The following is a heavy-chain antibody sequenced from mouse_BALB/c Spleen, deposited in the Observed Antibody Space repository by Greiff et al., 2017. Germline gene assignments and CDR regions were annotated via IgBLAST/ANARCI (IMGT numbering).Heavy chain of an antibody. CDR2: IDPANGNT. D-gene: IGHD1-1*01. V-gene: IGHV14-3*02. Sequence: VQLKQSGAELVKPGASVKLSCTASGFNIKDTYMHWVKQRPEQGLEWIGRIDPANGNTKYDPKFQGKATITADTSSNTAYLQLSSLTSEDTAVYYCALYYGSSGGAMDYWGQGTSVTVSS. CDR3: ALYYGSSGGAMDY. CDR1: GFNIKDTY. J-gene: IGHJ4*01.